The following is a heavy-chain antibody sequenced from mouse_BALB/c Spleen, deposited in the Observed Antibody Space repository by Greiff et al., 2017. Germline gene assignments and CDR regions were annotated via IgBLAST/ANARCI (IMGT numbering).Heavy chain of an antibody. CDR3: ATPGGYFDY. J-gene: IGHJ2*01. CDR1: GFTFSSFG. Sequence: EVMLVESGGGLVQPGGSRKLSCAASGFTFSSFGMHWVRQAPEKGLEWVAYISSGSSTIYYADTVKGRFTISRDNPKNTLFLQMTSLRSEDTAMYYCATPGGYFDYWGQGTTLTVSS. V-gene: IGHV5-17*02. CDR2: ISSGSSTI.